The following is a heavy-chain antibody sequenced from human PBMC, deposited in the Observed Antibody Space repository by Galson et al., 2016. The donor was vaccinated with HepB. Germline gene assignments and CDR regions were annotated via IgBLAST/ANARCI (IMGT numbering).Heavy chain of an antibody. V-gene: IGHV4-59*01. CDR3: ARGASCPECYYYGMDV. CDR2: IYYSGST. CDR1: GSSISSYY. Sequence: SETLSLTCTVSGSSISSYYWSWIRQPPGKGLEWIGYIYYSGSTNYNPSLKSRVTISVDTSKNQFSLKLSSVTAADTAVYYCARGASCPECYYYGMDVWGQGTTVTVSS. J-gene: IGHJ6*02. D-gene: IGHD2-2*01.